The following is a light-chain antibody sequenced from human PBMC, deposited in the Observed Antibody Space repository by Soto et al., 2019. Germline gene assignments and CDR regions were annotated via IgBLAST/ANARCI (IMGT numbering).Light chain of an antibody. CDR1: SGHNSYA. CDR3: QTWGTGPWV. J-gene: IGLJ3*02. Sequence: QPVLTQSPSASASLGDSVKLTCTLSSGHNSYALAWHQQQPEKGPRDVMKINNDGSHIKGDGIPDRFSGSSSGAERYLTISSLQSEDEADYYCQTWGTGPWVFGGGTQLTVL. V-gene: IGLV4-69*02. CDR2: INNDGSH.